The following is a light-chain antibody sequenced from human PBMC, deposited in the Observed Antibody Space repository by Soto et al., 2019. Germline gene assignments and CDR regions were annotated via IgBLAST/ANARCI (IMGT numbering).Light chain of an antibody. CDR1: SSNFGSNA. Sequence: QSVLTQPPSASGAPGQRVTISCSGSSSNFGSNAVHWYQQLPGTAPKLLIYNNNQRPSGVPDRFSGSKSGTSASLAISGLQSDDEADYYCVTWDASLHDLVFGGGTKVTVL. J-gene: IGLJ2*01. CDR2: NNN. CDR3: VTWDASLHDLV. V-gene: IGLV1-44*01.